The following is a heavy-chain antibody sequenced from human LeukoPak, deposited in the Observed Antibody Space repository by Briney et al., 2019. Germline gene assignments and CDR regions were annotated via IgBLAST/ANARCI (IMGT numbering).Heavy chain of an antibody. D-gene: IGHD4-4*01. Sequence: ASVKVSCKASGYTFTGYYMHWVRQAPGQGLEWMGWINPNSGGTNYAQKFQGRVTMTRDTSISTAYMELSRLRSDDTAVYYCAREGNDYSNSFDYWGQGTLVTVPS. CDR3: AREGNDYSNSFDY. CDR1: GYTFTGYY. V-gene: IGHV1-2*02. CDR2: INPNSGGT. J-gene: IGHJ4*02.